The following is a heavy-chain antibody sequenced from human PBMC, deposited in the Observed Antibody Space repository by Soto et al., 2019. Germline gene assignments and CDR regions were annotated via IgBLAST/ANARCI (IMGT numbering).Heavy chain of an antibody. CDR1: GFNFSSYG. Sequence: PRLSCAASGFNFSSYGMHWVRQAPGKGLEWVAVISYDGSNRYYADSVKGRFTISRDNSKNTLYLQMNSLRAEDTAVYYCAKSIRMWQWLVLDYWGQGTLVTVSS. J-gene: IGHJ4*02. V-gene: IGHV3-30*18. D-gene: IGHD6-19*01. CDR2: ISYDGSNR. CDR3: AKSIRMWQWLVLDY.